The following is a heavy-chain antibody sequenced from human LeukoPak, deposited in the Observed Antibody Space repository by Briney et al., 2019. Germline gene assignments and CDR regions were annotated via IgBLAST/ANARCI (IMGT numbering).Heavy chain of an antibody. CDR2: ISGSGGST. J-gene: IGHJ4*02. Sequence: GGSLRLSCAASGFTFSSYWMSWVRQAPGKGLEWVSAISGSGGSTYYADSVKGRFTISRDNSKNTLYLQMNSLRAEDTAVYYCAKRYSGYEYYFDYWGQGTLVTVSS. CDR1: GFTFSSYW. CDR3: AKRYSGYEYYFDY. V-gene: IGHV3-23*01. D-gene: IGHD5-12*01.